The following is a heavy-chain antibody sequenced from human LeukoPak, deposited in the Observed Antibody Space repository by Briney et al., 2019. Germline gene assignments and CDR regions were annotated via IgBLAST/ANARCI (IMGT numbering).Heavy chain of an antibody. CDR2: INPNSGNT. Sequence: ASVKVSCKASGYTFTGYYMHWVRQAPGQELEWMGWINPNSGNTGYAQKFQGRVTMTRNTSISTAYMELSSLRSEDTAVYYCARGGYYYDSSGYYGQNFDYWGQGTLVTVSS. D-gene: IGHD3-22*01. V-gene: IGHV1-8*02. CDR3: ARGGYYYDSSGYYGQNFDY. J-gene: IGHJ4*02. CDR1: GYTFTGYY.